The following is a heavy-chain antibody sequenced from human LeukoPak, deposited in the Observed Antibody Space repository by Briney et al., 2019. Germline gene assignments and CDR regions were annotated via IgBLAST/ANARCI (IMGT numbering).Heavy chain of an antibody. CDR2: INEDGSQS. J-gene: IGHJ4*02. V-gene: IGHV3-7*01. D-gene: IGHD5/OR15-5a*01. Sequence: PGGSLRLSCAASGFTVSSNYMSWVRQALGKGLEWVANINEDGSQSYYVDSVKGRFTISRDNARNSLYLQINSLRVEDTAVYYCGRDGSRHQVSTSYWGQGTLVTVSS. CDR1: GFTVSSNY. CDR3: GRDGSRHQVSTSY.